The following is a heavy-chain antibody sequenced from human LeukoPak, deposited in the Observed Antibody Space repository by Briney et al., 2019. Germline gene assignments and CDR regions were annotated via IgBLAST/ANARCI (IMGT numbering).Heavy chain of an antibody. D-gene: IGHD4-17*01. CDR1: GFTFDDYA. CDR3: AKDMGATVTTIDY. V-gene: IGHV3-9*01. Sequence: GGSLRLSCATSGFTFDDYAMHWVRQAPGKGLEWVSGISWNSGNIGYADSVKGRFTISRDNAKNSLYLQMNSLSAEDTALYYCAKDMGATVTTIDYWGQGTLVTVSS. J-gene: IGHJ4*02. CDR2: ISWNSGNI.